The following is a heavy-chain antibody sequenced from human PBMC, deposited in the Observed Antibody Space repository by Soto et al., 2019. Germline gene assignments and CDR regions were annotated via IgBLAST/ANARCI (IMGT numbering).Heavy chain of an antibody. D-gene: IGHD2-15*01. J-gene: IGHJ4*02. CDR2: FDPEDGET. V-gene: IGHV1-24*01. CDR1: GYTLTELS. CDR3: ATGPERYCSGGSCFKGGPGAY. Sequence: GASVKVSCKVSGYTLTELSMHWVRQAPGKGLEWMGGFDPEDGETIYAQKFQGRVTMTEDTSTDTAYMELSSLRSEDTAVYYCATGPERYCSGGSCFKGGPGAYWGQGTLVTVSS.